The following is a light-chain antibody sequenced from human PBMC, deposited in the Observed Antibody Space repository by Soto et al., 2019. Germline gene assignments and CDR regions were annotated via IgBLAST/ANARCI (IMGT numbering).Light chain of an antibody. CDR2: WAS. J-gene: IGKJ1*01. Sequence: DIVMTQSPDSLAVSLGERATINCKSSQSIFYISNNKNYLAWYQQKPGQPPKLLIYWASTRASGVPDRFIGSGSGRDFTLTISSLQAEDVAVYYCQQYFSTRTVGQGTKVDIK. CDR1: QSIFYISNNKNY. CDR3: QQYFSTRT. V-gene: IGKV4-1*01.